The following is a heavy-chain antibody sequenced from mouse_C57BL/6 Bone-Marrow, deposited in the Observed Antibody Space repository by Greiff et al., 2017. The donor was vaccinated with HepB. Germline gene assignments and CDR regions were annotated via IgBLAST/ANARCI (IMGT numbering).Heavy chain of an antibody. CDR2: IWSGGST. CDR1: GFSLTSYG. V-gene: IGHV2-2*01. D-gene: IGHD3-3*01. J-gene: IGHJ3*01. Sequence: QVQLKQSGPGLVQPSQSLSITCTVSGFSLTSYGIPWVRQSPGKGLEWLGVIWSGGSTDYNAAFITRLSISKDNAKSQVFFKMNSLQTDDTAIYYCARNRALFPRWFAYWGQGTLVTVSA. CDR3: ARNRALFPRWFAY.